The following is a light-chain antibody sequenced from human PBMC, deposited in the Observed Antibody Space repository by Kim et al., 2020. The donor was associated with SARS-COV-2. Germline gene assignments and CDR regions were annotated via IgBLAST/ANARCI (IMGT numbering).Light chain of an antibody. V-gene: IGKV3-15*01. CDR2: GAP. Sequence: EIVTTQSPATLSVSPGERATLSCRASQSVSSNLAWYQQKPGQAPRLLIYGAPTRATGIPARFSGSGSGTEFTLTISSLQSEDFAVYYCQQYNNWPPYTFGQGTKLEI. CDR3: QQYNNWPPYT. CDR1: QSVSSN. J-gene: IGKJ2*01.